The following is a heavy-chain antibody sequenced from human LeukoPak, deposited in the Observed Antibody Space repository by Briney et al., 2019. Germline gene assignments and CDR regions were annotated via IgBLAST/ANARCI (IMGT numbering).Heavy chain of an antibody. J-gene: IGHJ4*02. CDR1: GGSITSHY. D-gene: IGHD3-22*01. Sequence: SETLSLTCNVSGGSITSHYWSWIRQPPGKGLEWIGYIYCTGNTNYNPSLKSRVTISVDTSKNQFSLKMTSVTAADTAVYYCARSSGYHSFVGYNFDYWGQGTLVTVSP. V-gene: IGHV4-59*11. CDR3: ARSSGYHSFVGYNFDY. CDR2: IYCTGNT.